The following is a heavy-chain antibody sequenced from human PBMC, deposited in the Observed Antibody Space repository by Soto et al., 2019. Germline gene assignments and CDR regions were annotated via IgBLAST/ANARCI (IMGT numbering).Heavy chain of an antibody. V-gene: IGHV3-30-3*01. CDR3: AREPYDILTGYLNYFDY. Sequence: GGSLRLSCAASGFTFISYAMHWVRQAPGKGLEWVAVISYDGSNKYYADSVKGRFTISRDNSKNTLYLQMNSLRAEDTAVYYCAREPYDILTGYLNYFDYWGQGTLVTVSS. CDR2: ISYDGSNK. D-gene: IGHD3-9*01. J-gene: IGHJ4*02. CDR1: GFTFISYA.